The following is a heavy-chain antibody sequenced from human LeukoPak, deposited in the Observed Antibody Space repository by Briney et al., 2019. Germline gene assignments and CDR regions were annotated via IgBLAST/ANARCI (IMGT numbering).Heavy chain of an antibody. J-gene: IGHJ4*02. Sequence: PSETLSLTCAVYGGSFSGYYWSWIRQPPGKGLEWIGEINHSGSTNYNPSLKSRVTISVDTSKNQFSLKLSSVTAADTAVYYCARGKYSSSFLDYWGQGTLVTVSS. CDR2: INHSGST. CDR3: ARGKYSSSFLDY. CDR1: GGSFSGYY. V-gene: IGHV4-34*01. D-gene: IGHD6-6*01.